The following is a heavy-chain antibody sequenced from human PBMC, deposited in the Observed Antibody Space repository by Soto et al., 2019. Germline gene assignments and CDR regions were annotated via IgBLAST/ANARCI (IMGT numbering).Heavy chain of an antibody. Sequence: SETLSLTCTVSGGSIRSGGYYWSWVRQNPRRGLEWIGNIYYSGNTYYNPSLKSRLTISVDTSNNQFSLNLSSVTAADTAVYYCARDRLMATAGTARHYFGLDVWGQGTTVTVSS. CDR3: ARDRLMATAGTARHYFGLDV. D-gene: IGHD5-18*01. J-gene: IGHJ6*02. CDR1: GGSIRSGGYY. V-gene: IGHV4-31*03. CDR2: IYYSGNT.